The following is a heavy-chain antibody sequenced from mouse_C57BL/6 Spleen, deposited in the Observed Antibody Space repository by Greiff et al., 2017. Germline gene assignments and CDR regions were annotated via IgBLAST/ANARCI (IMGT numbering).Heavy chain of an antibody. CDR2: IYPGDGDT. CDR1: GYAFSSSW. V-gene: IGHV1-82*01. CDR3: ARLDSNSAWFAY. Sequence: QVQLQQSGPELVKPGASVKISCKASGYAFSSSWMNWVKQRPGKGLEWIGRIYPGDGDTNYNGKFKGKATLTAYKSSSTAYMQLSSLTSEDSAVYFCARLDSNSAWFAYWGQGTLVTVSA. D-gene: IGHD2-5*01. J-gene: IGHJ3*01.